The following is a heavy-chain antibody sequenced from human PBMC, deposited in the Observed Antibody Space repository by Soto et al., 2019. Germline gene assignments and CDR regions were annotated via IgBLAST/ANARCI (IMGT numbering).Heavy chain of an antibody. CDR2: IYYSGST. V-gene: IGHV4-31*03. CDR1: GGSISSGGYY. J-gene: IGHJ5*02. D-gene: IGHD3-22*01. Sequence: QVQLQESGPGLVKPSQTLSLTCTVSGGSISSGGYYWSWIHQHPGKGLEWIGYIYYSGSTYYNPSLKSRVTISVDTSKNQFSLKLSSVTAADTAVYYCASGYYYDSSGYWWFDPWGQGTLVTVSS. CDR3: ASGYYYDSSGYWWFDP.